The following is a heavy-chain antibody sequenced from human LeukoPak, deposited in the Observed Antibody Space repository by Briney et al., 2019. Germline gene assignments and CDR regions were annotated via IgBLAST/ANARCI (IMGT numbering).Heavy chain of an antibody. CDR2: ISSSSSYI. Sequence: GGSLRLSCAASGFTFSSYSMNWVRQAPGKVLEWVSSISSSSSYIYYADSVKGRFTISRDNAKNSLYLQMNSLRAEDTAVYYCAREMWRGVVAATPVRDYFDYWGQGTLVTVSS. J-gene: IGHJ4*02. CDR1: GFTFSSYS. D-gene: IGHD2-15*01. CDR3: AREMWRGVVAATPVRDYFDY. V-gene: IGHV3-21*01.